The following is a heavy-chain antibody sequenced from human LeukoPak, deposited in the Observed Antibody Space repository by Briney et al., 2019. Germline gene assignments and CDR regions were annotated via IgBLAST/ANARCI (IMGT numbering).Heavy chain of an antibody. J-gene: IGHJ4*02. V-gene: IGHV3-23*01. Sequence: GGSLRLSCAASGFTFSSYAMSWVRQAPGKGLEWVSAISGSGGSTYYADSVKGRFTISRGNSKNTLYLQMNSLRAEDTAVYYCAKDIYCSSTSCYAVGHFDYWGQGTLVTVSS. CDR3: AKDIYCSSTSCYAVGHFDY. D-gene: IGHD2-2*01. CDR1: GFTFSSYA. CDR2: ISGSGGST.